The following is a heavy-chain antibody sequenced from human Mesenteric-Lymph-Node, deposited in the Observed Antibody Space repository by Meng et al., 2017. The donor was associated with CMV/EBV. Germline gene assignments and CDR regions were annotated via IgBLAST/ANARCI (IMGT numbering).Heavy chain of an antibody. CDR1: GFTFDDYG. V-gene: IGHV3-20*04. Sequence: GESLKISCAASGFTFDDYGMSWVRQAPGKGLEWVSGINWNGGSTGYADSVKGRFTISRDNAKNSLYLQMNSLRAEDTALYYCARGLPGTTPPYYYYYGMDVWGQGTTVTVSS. J-gene: IGHJ6*02. CDR3: ARGLPGTTPPYYYYYGMDV. CDR2: INWNGGST. D-gene: IGHD1-7*01.